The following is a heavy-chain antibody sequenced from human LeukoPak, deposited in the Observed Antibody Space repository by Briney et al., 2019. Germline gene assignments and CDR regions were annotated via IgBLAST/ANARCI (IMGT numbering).Heavy chain of an antibody. CDR3: AVLTYQLLDYFFDY. D-gene: IGHD2-2*01. Sequence: GGSLRLSCAASGFILSSYSMNWVRQAPGKGLEWVSYISSSGSTIYYADSVKGRFTISRDNAKNSLYLQMNSLRAEDTAVYYCAVLTYQLLDYFFDYCGQGTLVTVSS. CDR2: ISSSGSTI. J-gene: IGHJ4*02. CDR1: GFILSSYS. V-gene: IGHV3-48*01.